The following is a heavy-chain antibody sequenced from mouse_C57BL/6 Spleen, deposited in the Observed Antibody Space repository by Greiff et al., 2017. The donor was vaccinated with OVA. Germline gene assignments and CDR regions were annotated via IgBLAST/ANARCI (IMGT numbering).Heavy chain of an antibody. J-gene: IGHJ3*01. CDR3: ARSLSYDGAFAY. CDR2: INPSSGYT. D-gene: IGHD2-3*01. Sequence: VQLQQSGAELARPGASVKMSCKASGYTFTSYTMHWVKQRPGQGLEWIGYINPSSGYTKYNQKFKDKATLTADKSSSTAYMQLSSLTSEDSAVYYWARSLSYDGAFAYWGQGTLVTVSA. CDR1: GYTFTSYT. V-gene: IGHV1-4*01.